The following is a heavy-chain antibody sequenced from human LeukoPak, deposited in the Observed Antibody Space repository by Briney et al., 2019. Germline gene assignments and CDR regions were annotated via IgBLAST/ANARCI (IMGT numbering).Heavy chain of an antibody. CDR3: ARDLIHRSGEANY. Sequence: PGGSLRLSCATSGFTFSDFYMSWIRQAPGKGLEWISYISSSGSSTNYADSVKGRFTISRDNAKNSLYLQMNSLRAADTAVYYCARDLIHRSGEANYWGRGTLVTVSS. CDR2: ISSSGSST. D-gene: IGHD3-22*01. J-gene: IGHJ4*02. V-gene: IGHV3-11*05. CDR1: GFTFSDFY.